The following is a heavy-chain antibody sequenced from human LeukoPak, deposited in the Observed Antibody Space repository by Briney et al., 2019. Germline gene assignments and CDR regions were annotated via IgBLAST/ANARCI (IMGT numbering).Heavy chain of an antibody. J-gene: IGHJ4*02. CDR2: IYYCASS. CDR3: ELGGGSCYSYY. D-gene: IGHD2-15*01. V-gene: IGHV4-30-4*01. Sequence: PSQTLSLTCTVSGCPISSGDYYWSWIRQPPGRGLTWSGYIYYCASSYYNPSIKSRVTISVDTSKNQFSLKLGSVTAADTAVDYCELGGGSCYSYYWGQGTLVTVSS. CDR1: GCPISSGDYY.